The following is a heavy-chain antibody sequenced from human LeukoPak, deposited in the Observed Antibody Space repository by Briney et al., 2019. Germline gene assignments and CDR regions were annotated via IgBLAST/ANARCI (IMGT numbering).Heavy chain of an antibody. Sequence: PGGSLRLSCEGSGFTFSNYWIGWVRQAPGKGLQRVANIKTDGSEKYYVDSVKGRFTISRDNAKNSLYLQMNSLRAEDTALYYCARDSDHYDSSGYFLGIMEGPYWGQGTLVTVSS. V-gene: IGHV3-7*01. CDR2: IKTDGSEK. CDR3: ARDSDHYDSSGYFLGIMEGPY. J-gene: IGHJ4*02. D-gene: IGHD3-22*01. CDR1: GFTFSNYW.